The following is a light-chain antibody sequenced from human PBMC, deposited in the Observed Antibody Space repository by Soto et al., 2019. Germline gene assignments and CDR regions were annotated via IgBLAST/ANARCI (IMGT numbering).Light chain of an antibody. CDR3: QVWDSSSDHRV. CDR2: YDS. Sequence: SYELTQPPSVSVAPGKTARITCGGNNIGSKSVHWYQQKPGQAPVLVIYYDSDRPSGIPERFSGANSGNTATLTISRVEGGDEAAYYCQVWDSSSDHRVFGTGTKLTVL. CDR1: NIGSKS. J-gene: IGLJ1*01. V-gene: IGLV3-21*04.